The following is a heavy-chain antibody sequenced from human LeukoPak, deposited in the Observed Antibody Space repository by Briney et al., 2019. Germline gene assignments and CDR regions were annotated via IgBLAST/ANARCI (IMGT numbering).Heavy chain of an antibody. CDR2: ISSSGSTI. CDR3: ASLYGSYDAFDT. D-gene: IGHD5-24*01. V-gene: IGHV3-48*03. CDR1: GFTFSSYE. J-gene: IGHJ3*02. Sequence: GGSLRLSCAASGFTFSSYEMNWVRQAPGKGLEWVSYISSSGSTIYYADSVKGRFTISRDNAKNSLYLQMNSLRAEDTAVYYCASLYGSYDAFDTWGQGTMVTVSS.